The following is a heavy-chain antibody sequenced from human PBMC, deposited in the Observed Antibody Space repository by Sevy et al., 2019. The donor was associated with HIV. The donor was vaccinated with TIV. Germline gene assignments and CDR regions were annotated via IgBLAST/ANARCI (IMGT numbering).Heavy chain of an antibody. D-gene: IGHD1-26*01. Sequence: SETLSLTCTVSGGSITSLCWNWIRQPPGKGLEWIANIYYNGRINYNPSLKSRVTLSLATSKNQFSLRLSSVTAADTAMYYCAGENAWGRGYSWGQGTLVTVSS. V-gene: IGHV4-59*08. CDR2: IYYNGRI. CDR1: GGSITSLC. CDR3: AGENAWGRGYS. J-gene: IGHJ4*02.